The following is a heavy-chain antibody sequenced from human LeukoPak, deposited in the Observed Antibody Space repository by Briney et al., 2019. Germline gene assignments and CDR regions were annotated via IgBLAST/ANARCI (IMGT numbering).Heavy chain of an antibody. V-gene: IGHV4-38-2*01. CDR1: GYSISRAYY. D-gene: IGHD4-11*01. CDR2: IYHSGST. Sequence: SETLSLTCAVTGYSISRAYYWGWIRQPPGEGLEWIGTIYHSGSTHYNPSLKSRVTISVDTSKNQFSLKLSSVTAADTAVYYCATLGMTTVTFFEYWGQGTLVTVSS. CDR3: ATLGMTTVTFFEY. J-gene: IGHJ4*02.